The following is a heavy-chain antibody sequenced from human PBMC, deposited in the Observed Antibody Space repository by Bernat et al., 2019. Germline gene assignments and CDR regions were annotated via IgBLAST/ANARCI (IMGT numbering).Heavy chain of an antibody. V-gene: IGHV1-3*01. CDR3: ARRRMVRGVTLGGFDY. CDR1: GYTFTSYA. Sequence: QVQLVQSGAEVKKPGASVKVSCKASGYTFTSYAMHWVRQAPGQRLEWMGWINAGNGNTKYSQKFQGRVTITRDTSASKAYMELSSLRSEDTAVYYCARRRMVRGVTLGGFDYWGQGTLVTVSS. J-gene: IGHJ4*02. D-gene: IGHD3-10*01. CDR2: INAGNGNT.